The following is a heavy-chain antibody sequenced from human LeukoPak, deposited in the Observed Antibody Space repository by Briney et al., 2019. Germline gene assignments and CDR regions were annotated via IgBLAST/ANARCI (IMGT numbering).Heavy chain of an antibody. CDR1: GGTFSSYA. D-gene: IGHD6-19*01. V-gene: IGHV1-69*04. CDR3: ARAGAVVGTYFDY. CDR2: IIPILGIA. J-gene: IGHJ4*02. Sequence: ASVKVSCKASGGTFSSYAISRVRQAPGQGLEWIGRIIPILGIANYAQKFQGRVTITADKSTSTAYMELSSLRSEDTAVYYCARAGAVVGTYFDYWGQGTLVTVSS.